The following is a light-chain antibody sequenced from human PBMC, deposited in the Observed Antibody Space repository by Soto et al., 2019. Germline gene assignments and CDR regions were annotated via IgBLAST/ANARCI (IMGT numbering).Light chain of an antibody. CDR3: QTYDNLPLP. CDR2: DAS. J-gene: IGKJ4*01. Sequence: DIQMTQSPSSLSASVGDRVTITCQASQDISNYLNWYQQKPGKAPKLLIYDASNLETGVPSRFSGSGSWTDFTFTISRLQPEDIATYYCQTYDNLPLPFGGGTKVEIK. CDR1: QDISNY. V-gene: IGKV1-33*01.